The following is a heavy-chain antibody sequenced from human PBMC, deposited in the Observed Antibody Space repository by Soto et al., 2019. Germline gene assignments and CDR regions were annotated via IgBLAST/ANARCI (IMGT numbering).Heavy chain of an antibody. CDR2: IKFDGSTT. Sequence: EVQLVESGGGLVQPGGSLRLSCAASGFTFSNYWMHWVRQGPVKGLVWVSRIKFDGSTTTYADSVKGRFTISRDNAENTVYLQMSSLGAEDTAVYYCARGAYHAYYTDVWGKGTPVSVSS. V-gene: IGHV3-74*03. J-gene: IGHJ6*03. CDR1: GFTFSNYW. D-gene: IGHD3-16*01. CDR3: ARGAYHAYYTDV.